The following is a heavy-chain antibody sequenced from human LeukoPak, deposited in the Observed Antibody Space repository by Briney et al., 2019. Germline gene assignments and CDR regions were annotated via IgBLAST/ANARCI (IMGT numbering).Heavy chain of an antibody. J-gene: IGHJ5*02. D-gene: IGHD1-26*01. CDR2: INAGNGNT. Sequence: ASVKVSCKASGYTFTSYTMHWVRQAPGQRLEWMGWINAGNGNTKYSQEFQGRVTITRDTSASTAYMELSSLRSEDTAMYYCARYGLQGGTLNWFDPWGQGTLVTVSS. V-gene: IGHV1-3*03. CDR3: ARYGLQGGTLNWFDP. CDR1: GYTFTSYT.